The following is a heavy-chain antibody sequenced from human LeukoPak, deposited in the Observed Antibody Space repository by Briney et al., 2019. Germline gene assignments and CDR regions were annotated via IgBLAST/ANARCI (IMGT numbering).Heavy chain of an antibody. Sequence: PGRTLRLSCAASGFTFSSNGLSWVRQAPGQGLEWVSAISGSGRSTYYADSVKGRVTISRDNSKNMVYLQMNSLRAEDTAVYYCAKLSWFGEFFGYWGQGTLVIVSS. D-gene: IGHD3-10*01. CDR1: GFTFSSNG. CDR2: ISGSGRST. V-gene: IGHV3-23*01. CDR3: AKLSWFGEFFGY. J-gene: IGHJ4*02.